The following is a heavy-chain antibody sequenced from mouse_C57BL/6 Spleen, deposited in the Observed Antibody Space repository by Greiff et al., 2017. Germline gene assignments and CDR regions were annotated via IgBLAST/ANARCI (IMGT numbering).Heavy chain of an antibody. CDR2: ISSGSSTI. CDR3: ARRLRSYAMDY. V-gene: IGHV5-17*01. Sequence: EVQLQESGGGLVKPGGSLKLSCAASGFTFSDYGMHWVRQAPEKGLEWVAYISSGSSTIYYADTVKGRFTISRDNAKNTLFLQMTSLRSEDTAMYYCARRLRSYAMDYWGQGTSVTVSS. J-gene: IGHJ4*01. CDR1: GFTFSDYG. D-gene: IGHD1-1*01.